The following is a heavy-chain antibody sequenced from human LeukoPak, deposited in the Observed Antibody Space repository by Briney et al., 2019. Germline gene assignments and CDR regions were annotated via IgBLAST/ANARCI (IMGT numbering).Heavy chain of an antibody. CDR2: INPDNGDT. CDR1: GYSFTSQD. D-gene: IGHD3-10*02. V-gene: IGHV1-3*03. Sequence: GASVKVSCKTSGYSFTSQDMHWVRQAPGQSLEWMGCINPDNGDTQYSQEFQGRVTITRDTSATTAYMELSSLRSDDMAVYYCTLCNYWGQGTLVTVSS. J-gene: IGHJ4*02. CDR3: TLCNY.